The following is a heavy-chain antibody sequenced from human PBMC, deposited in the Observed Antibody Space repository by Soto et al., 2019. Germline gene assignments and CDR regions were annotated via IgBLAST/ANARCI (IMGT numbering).Heavy chain of an antibody. CDR2: ISSSSSYI. CDR1: GFTFSSYS. CDR3: ARETAIGQLEFDP. J-gene: IGHJ5*02. V-gene: IGHV3-21*01. D-gene: IGHD2-2*02. Sequence: GGSLRLSCAASGFTFSSYSMNWVRQAPGKGLEWVSSISSSSSYIYYADSVKGRFTISRDNAKNSLYLQMNSLRAEDTAVYYCARETAIGQLEFDPWGQGTLVTVSS.